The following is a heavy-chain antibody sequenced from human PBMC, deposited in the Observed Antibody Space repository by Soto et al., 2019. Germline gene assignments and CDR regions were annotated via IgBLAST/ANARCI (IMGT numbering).Heavy chain of an antibody. V-gene: IGHV1-69*01. J-gene: IGHJ4*02. CDR2: VIPILSTA. CDR3: ARLGHPGH. Sequence: QVQLVQSGAEVKKPGSSVKVSCTASGGSLRNSVISWVRQAPAQRLEWMGGVIPILSTANYAQKFQGRVTMTADEATSTAYMDLSSLGPDDTAVYYCARLGHPGHWGPGTLVIVSS. CDR1: GGSLRNSV.